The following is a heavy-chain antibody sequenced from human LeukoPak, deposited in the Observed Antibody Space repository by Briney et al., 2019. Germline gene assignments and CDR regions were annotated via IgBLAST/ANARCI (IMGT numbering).Heavy chain of an antibody. V-gene: IGHV1-18*01. J-gene: IGHJ4*02. CDR2: ISAYNVNR. Sequence: ASVKVSCKASGYTFTSYVISWVRQAPGQGLEWMGWISAYNVNRNYAQKFQGRVTMTTDTSTSTAYMELRSLRSDDTALYYCARHKGSSRYGEYFDYWGQGTLVTVSS. CDR3: ARHKGSSRYGEYFDY. D-gene: IGHD6-13*01. CDR1: GYTFTSYV.